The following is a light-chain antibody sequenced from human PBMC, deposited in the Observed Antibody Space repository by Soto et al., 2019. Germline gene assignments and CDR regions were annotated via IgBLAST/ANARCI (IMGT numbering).Light chain of an antibody. Sequence: DIVMTQSPATLPVAPGERVAFSCRASQGVSRKLAWYQHKPGQAPRLLISGASTGATGIPARFSGSGSGTEFTLTISSLQSEDFAVYYCQQYGSSPRTFGQGTKVDIK. CDR1: QGVSRK. CDR2: GAS. CDR3: QQYGSSPRT. J-gene: IGKJ1*01. V-gene: IGKV3D-15*01.